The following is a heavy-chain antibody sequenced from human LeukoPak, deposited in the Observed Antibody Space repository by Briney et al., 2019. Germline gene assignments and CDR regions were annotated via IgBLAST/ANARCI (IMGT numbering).Heavy chain of an antibody. V-gene: IGHV1-69*05. D-gene: IGHD2-2*02. Sequence: ASVKVSCKASGGTFSSYAISWVRQAPGQGLEWMGGIIPIFGTANYAQKFQGRVTITTDESTSTAYMELSSLRSEDTAVYYCAARADCSSTSCYTWYWYFDLWGRGTLVTVSS. CDR3: AARADCSSTSCYTWYWYFDL. CDR2: IIPIFGTA. J-gene: IGHJ2*01. CDR1: GGTFSSYA.